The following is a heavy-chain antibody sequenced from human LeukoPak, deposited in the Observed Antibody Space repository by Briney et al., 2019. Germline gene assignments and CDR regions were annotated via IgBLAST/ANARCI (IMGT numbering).Heavy chain of an antibody. CDR3: ARDLDYYDSSGQDY. CDR1: GYTFTGYY. Sequence: ASVKVSCKASGYTFTGYYMHWVRQAPGQGLEWMGWINPNSGGTNYAQKFQGRVTMTRDTSISTAYVELSRLRSDDTAVYYCARDLDYYDSSGQDYWGQGTLVTVSS. D-gene: IGHD3-22*01. V-gene: IGHV1-2*02. J-gene: IGHJ4*02. CDR2: INPNSGGT.